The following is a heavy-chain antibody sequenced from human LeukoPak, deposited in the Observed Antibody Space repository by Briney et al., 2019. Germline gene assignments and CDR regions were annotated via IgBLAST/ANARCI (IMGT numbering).Heavy chain of an antibody. D-gene: IGHD6-19*01. CDR1: GYTFTSYY. CDR2: INPSGGST. CDR3: ARATQSSGWYWSTITTFDY. J-gene: IGHJ4*02. Sequence: GASVKVSCKACGYTFTSYYMHWVGQAPGQGVEGMGVINPSGGSTSYAQKFQGGVIMTRDTSTSTVAMELSSLSTEDTPVYNCARATQSSGWYWSTITTFDYWGQGTLVTVSS. V-gene: IGHV1-46*01.